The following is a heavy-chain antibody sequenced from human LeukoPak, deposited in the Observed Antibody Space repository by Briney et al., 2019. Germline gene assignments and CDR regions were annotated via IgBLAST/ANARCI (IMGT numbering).Heavy chain of an antibody. CDR3: ARTRTVTAQFDY. CDR2: ISSSSSYI. J-gene: IGHJ4*02. CDR1: GFTFSSYS. V-gene: IGHV3-21*01. Sequence: PGGSLRLSCAASGFTFSSYSMNWVRQAPGKGLKWVSSISSSSSYIYYADSVKGRFTISRDNAKNSLYLQMNSLRAEDTAVYYCARTRTVTAQFDYWGQGTLVTVSS. D-gene: IGHD4-17*01.